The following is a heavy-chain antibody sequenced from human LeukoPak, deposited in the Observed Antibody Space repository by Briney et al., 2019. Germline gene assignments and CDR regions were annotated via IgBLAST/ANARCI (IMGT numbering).Heavy chain of an antibody. D-gene: IGHD2-15*01. CDR1: GYTFTGYY. V-gene: IGHV1-2*06. CDR2: INPNSGGT. CDR3: ARDFQLLYNYYYYGMDV. Sequence: ASVKVSCKASGYTFTGYYVHWLRQAPGQGLEWMGRINPNSGGTNYVQKFQGRVTMARDTSISTAYMELSSLKSDDTAVYYCARDFQLLYNYYYYGMDVWGQGTTVTVSS. J-gene: IGHJ6*02.